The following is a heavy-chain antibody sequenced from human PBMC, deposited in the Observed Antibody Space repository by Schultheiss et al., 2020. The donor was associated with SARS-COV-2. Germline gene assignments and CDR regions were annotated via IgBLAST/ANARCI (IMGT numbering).Heavy chain of an antibody. J-gene: IGHJ4*02. CDR3: VKDHSPRLWSGYYVTVSGHDY. CDR1: GFTFSSYA. CDR2: ISYDGSDK. Sequence: GGSLRLSCAASGFTFSSYAMSWVRQAPGKGLEWVAVISYDGSDKYYADSLKGRITISRDNSKNTLYLQMSSLRAEDTAVYYCVKDHSPRLWSGYYVTVSGHDYWGQGTLVTVSS. V-gene: IGHV3-30*14. D-gene: IGHD3-3*01.